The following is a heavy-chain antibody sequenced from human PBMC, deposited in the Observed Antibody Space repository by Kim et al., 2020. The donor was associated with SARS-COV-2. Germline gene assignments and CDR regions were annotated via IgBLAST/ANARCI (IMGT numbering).Heavy chain of an antibody. V-gene: IGHV3-11*01. D-gene: IGHD2-2*02. CDR2: ISNTGSTS. CDR1: GFGFGDYD. Sequence: SLRLSCAASGFGFGDYDMSWIRQAPGRGLEWVSYISNTGSTSYYTDSVKGRFTISRDNAKDSVYLQMDSLRSDDTAVYYCANTRHVRDVSIPYCYGRDVWGQGTTVTVS. CDR3: ANTRHVRDVSIPYCYGRDV. J-gene: IGHJ6*02.